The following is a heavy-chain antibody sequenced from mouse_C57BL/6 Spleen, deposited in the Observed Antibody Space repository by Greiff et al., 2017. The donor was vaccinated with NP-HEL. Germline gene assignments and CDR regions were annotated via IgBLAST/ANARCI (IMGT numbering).Heavy chain of an antibody. Sequence: QVQLKQPGAELVMPGASVKLSCKASGYTFTSYWMHWVKQRPGQGLEWIGEIDPSDSYTNYNQKFKGKSTLTVDKSSSTAYMQLSSLTSEDSAVYYCARADDYGSSYAMDYWGQGTSVTVSS. CDR3: ARADDYGSSYAMDY. J-gene: IGHJ4*01. CDR2: IDPSDSYT. CDR1: GYTFTSYW. V-gene: IGHV1-69*01. D-gene: IGHD1-1*01.